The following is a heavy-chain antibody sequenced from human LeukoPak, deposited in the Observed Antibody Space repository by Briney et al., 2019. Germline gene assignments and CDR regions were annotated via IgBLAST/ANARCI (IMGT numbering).Heavy chain of an antibody. J-gene: IGHJ5*02. D-gene: IGHD3-10*01. CDR1: GGSISSYY. V-gene: IGHV4-59*08. CDR3: ARLVGGPKYNWFDP. CDR2: IYYSGST. Sequence: SETLSLTCTVSGGSISSYYWGWIRQPPGKGLEWIGYIYYSGSTNYNPSLKSRVTISVDTSKNQFPLKLSSVTAADTAVYYCARLVGGPKYNWFDPWGQGTLVTVSS.